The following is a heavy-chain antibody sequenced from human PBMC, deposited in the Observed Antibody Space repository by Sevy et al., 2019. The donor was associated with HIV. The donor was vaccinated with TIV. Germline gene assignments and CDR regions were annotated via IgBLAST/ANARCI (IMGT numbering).Heavy chain of an antibody. D-gene: IGHD6-13*01. CDR3: TTASWSQEDYYSY. CDR1: GFTFSNAW. V-gene: IGHV3-15*01. J-gene: IGHJ4*02. CDR2: IKGKIYDGTI. Sequence: GGSLRLSCAASGFTFSNAWMSWVRQAPGKGVEWVGRIKGKIYDGTIDYAAPVKGRFSISRDDSKNTLYLQMNSLKTEDTVVYYCTTASWSQEDYYSYWGQGTLVTVSS.